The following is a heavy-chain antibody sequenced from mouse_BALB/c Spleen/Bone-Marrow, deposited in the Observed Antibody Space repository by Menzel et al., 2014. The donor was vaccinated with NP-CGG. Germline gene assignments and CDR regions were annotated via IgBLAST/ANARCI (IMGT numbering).Heavy chain of an antibody. V-gene: IGHV1-7*01. CDR2: IDPSTGYT. Sequence: QVQLKESGAELAKPGASVKMSCKASGYTFTNYWMHWVKQRPGQGLEWIGYIDPSTGYTEYNQKFKDKATLTADKSSSTAYMQLSSLTSEDSAVYYCARGGIYDGYSYWGQGTLVTVSA. CDR3: ARGGIYDGYSY. D-gene: IGHD2-3*01. J-gene: IGHJ3*01. CDR1: GYTFTNYW.